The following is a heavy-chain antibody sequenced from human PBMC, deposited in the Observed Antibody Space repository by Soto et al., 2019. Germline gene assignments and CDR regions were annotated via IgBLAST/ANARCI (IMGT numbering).Heavy chain of an antibody. V-gene: IGHV1-46*01. CDR2: INPSGSST. Sequence: ASVKVSCKASGYIFSNYYIHWVRQAPGQGLVWMGIINPSGSSTRYAQKFQGRVTMTRDTSSSTVYMELSSLRLEDTAVYYCARDVGDSGSHWFDPWGQGSLVTVSS. D-gene: IGHD1-26*01. CDR3: ARDVGDSGSHWFDP. J-gene: IGHJ5*02. CDR1: GYIFSNYY.